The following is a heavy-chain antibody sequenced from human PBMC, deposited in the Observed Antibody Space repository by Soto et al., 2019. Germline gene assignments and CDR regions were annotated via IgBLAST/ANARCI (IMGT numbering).Heavy chain of an antibody. CDR2: IYYSGST. CDR1: GGSISSSSDY. CDR3: ARQLGISYGMDV. Sequence: QLQLQESGPGLVKPSETLSLTCTVSGGSISSSSDYWGWIRQPPGKGLEWIGSIYYSGSTYYNPSLKSRVTISVDTYKNQFSLKLSSVTAADTAVYYCARQLGISYGMDVWGQGTTVTVSS. V-gene: IGHV4-39*01. D-gene: IGHD7-27*01. J-gene: IGHJ6*02.